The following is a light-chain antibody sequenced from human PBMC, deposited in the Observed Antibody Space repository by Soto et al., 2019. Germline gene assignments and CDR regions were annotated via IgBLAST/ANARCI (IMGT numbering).Light chain of an antibody. V-gene: IGKV3-20*01. CDR1: QSVSSNY. CDR2: GAS. Sequence: EMVLTQSPGTLSLSPGERATLSCRASQSVSSNYVAWYQQKPGQAPRLLIYGASSRATGIPDRFSGSGSWTDFTLTISRLESEDFAVYYCQQYGRSPPITFGPGTKVEIK. J-gene: IGKJ3*01. CDR3: QQYGRSPPIT.